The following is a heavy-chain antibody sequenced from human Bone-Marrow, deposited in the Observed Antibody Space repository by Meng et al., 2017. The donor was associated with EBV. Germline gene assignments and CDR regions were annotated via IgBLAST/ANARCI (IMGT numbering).Heavy chain of an antibody. J-gene: IGHJ4*02. Sequence: HLPPPYAGSVLGNPAPTLPLTCPVSGGSISSGGYSWSWIRQPPGKGLEWIGYIYHSGSTYYNPSLKSRVTISVDRSKNQFSLKLSSVTAADTAVYYCARVVARSYFDYWGQGTLVTVSS. V-gene: IGHV4-30-2*01. CDR3: ARVVARSYFDY. CDR1: GGSISSGGYS. CDR2: IYHSGST.